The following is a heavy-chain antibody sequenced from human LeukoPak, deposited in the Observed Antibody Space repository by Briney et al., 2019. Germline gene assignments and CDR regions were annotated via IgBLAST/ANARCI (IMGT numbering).Heavy chain of an antibody. D-gene: IGHD1-26*01. CDR3: ARVGEGAAKD. V-gene: IGHV3-30*14. Sequence: GGSLRLSCAASGFTFSTYALHWVRQAPGKGLEWVAAIKYDGSKTHYADSVKGRFTISRDNSKNTLYLQMNSLRVEDTAVYYCARVGEGAAKDWGQGTLVTVSS. J-gene: IGHJ4*02. CDR2: IKYDGSKT. CDR1: GFTFSTYA.